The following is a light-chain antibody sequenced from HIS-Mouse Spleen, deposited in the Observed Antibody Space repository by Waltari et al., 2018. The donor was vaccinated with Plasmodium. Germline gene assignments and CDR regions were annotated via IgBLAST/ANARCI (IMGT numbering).Light chain of an antibody. CDR2: ASS. CDR3: LQLHSYPLT. V-gene: IGKV1-9*01. Sequence: EIQLTQSPSFMTESVGDRVTITCRASQGISRYLAWYQQKPGKAPKLLIYASSTLQSGVPSSFSGSGSGTEFTLTITSLPPEDFATYYFLQLHSYPLTFGGGTKVELK. CDR1: QGISRY. J-gene: IGKJ4*01.